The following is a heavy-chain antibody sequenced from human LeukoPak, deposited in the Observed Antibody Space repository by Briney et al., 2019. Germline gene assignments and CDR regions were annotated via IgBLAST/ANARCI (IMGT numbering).Heavy chain of an antibody. CDR2: INAGNGNT. V-gene: IGHV1-3*03. CDR3: ARSAYSSGWGFDY. CDR1: GYTFTGYY. J-gene: IGHJ4*02. Sequence: ASVKVSCKASGYTFTGYYMHWVRQAPGQRLEWMGWINAGNGNTKYSQEFQGRVTITRDTSASTAYMELSSLRSEDMAVYYCARSAYSSGWGFDYWGQGTLVTVSS. D-gene: IGHD6-19*01.